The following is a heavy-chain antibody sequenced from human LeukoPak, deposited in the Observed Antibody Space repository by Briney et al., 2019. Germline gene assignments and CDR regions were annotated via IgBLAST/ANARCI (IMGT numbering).Heavy chain of an antibody. CDR1: GFTFSSSA. V-gene: IGHV3-23*01. D-gene: IGHD2-15*01. CDR3: AKQLGYCSDGSCYFPY. CDR2: ISDNGGYT. J-gene: IGHJ4*02. Sequence: GGSLRLSCAASGFTFSSSAKSWVRQAPAKGLEWVSAISDNGGYTYYADSVQGRFTISRDNSKSTLCLQMNSLRAEDTAVYYCAKQLGYCSDGSCYFPYWGQGTLVTVSS.